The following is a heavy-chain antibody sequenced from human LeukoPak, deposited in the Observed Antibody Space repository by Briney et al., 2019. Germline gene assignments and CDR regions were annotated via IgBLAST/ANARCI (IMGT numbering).Heavy chain of an antibody. D-gene: IGHD6-19*01. CDR2: VSSSGSPT. Sequence: GGSLRLSCAASGFTFSSYEMNWVRQAPGKGLEWVSYVSSSGSPTYYADCVKGRFTISRDNAKKSLYLQMNSLRAEDTGVYYCARQSSGLMDYYFDYWGQGTLVTVSS. CDR1: GFTFSSYE. CDR3: ARQSSGLMDYYFDY. V-gene: IGHV3-48*03. J-gene: IGHJ4*02.